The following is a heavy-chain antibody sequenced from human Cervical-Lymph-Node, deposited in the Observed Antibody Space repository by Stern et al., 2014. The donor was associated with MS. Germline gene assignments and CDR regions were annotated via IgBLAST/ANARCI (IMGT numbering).Heavy chain of an antibody. CDR3: AREGDDSYGYWH. D-gene: IGHD5-18*01. Sequence: QVQLGQSGSELKKPGASVKVSCRASGYTFTNYAVNWVRQAPGQGLEWMGWIDTNTGTPTYAQDFTGRFVFSLDTSVSTAYLQISSLKAEDTAVYYCAREGDDSYGYWHWGQGTLVTVSS. CDR2: IDTNTGTP. J-gene: IGHJ4*02. CDR1: GYTFTNYA. V-gene: IGHV7-4-1*02.